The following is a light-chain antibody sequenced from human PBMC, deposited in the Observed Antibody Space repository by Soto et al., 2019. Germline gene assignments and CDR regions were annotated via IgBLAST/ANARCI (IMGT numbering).Light chain of an antibody. CDR1: SSDVGGYNY. V-gene: IGLV2-14*03. J-gene: IGLJ1*01. CDR2: DVS. Sequence: LTQPASVSGSPGQSITISCTGTSSDVGGYNYVSWYQQHPGKAPKLMIYDVSNRPSGVSNRFSGSKSGNTASLTISGLQAEDEADYYCSSYTSSSLHVFGTGTKSPS. CDR3: SSYTSSSLHV.